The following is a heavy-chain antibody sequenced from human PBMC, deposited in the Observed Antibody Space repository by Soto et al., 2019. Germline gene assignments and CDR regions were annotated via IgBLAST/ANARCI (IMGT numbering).Heavy chain of an antibody. J-gene: IGHJ4*02. D-gene: IGHD7-27*01. CDR1: AHTFTNFD. CDR2: MSPNSGDT. CDR3: ARGPPNWGFDS. V-gene: IGHV1-8*01. Sequence: GASVKVSCKASAHTFTNFDYNWVRQVTGQGFEWLGWMSPNSGDTGYAQKFQGRVTMTRDTSISTAYMELSSLTSDDTAVYYCARGPPNWGFDSWGQGTPVTSPQ.